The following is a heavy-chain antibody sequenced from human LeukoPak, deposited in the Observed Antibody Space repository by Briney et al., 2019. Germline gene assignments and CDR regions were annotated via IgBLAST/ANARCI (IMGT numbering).Heavy chain of an antibody. D-gene: IGHD2-2*01. CDR1: GFTFSSYA. J-gene: IGHJ4*02. Sequence: PGGSLRLSCAASGFTFSSYAMSWVRQAPGKGLEWVSAISGSGGSTYYADSVKGRFTISRDNSKNTLYLQMNSLRAEDTAVYYCAKDHVVVVPAAMQGVFDYWGQGTLVTVS. CDR2: ISGSGGST. CDR3: AKDHVVVVPAAMQGVFDY. V-gene: IGHV3-23*01.